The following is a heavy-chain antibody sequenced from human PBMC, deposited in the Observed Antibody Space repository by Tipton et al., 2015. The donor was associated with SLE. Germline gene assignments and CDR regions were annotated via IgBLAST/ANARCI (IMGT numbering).Heavy chain of an antibody. J-gene: IGHJ3*02. Sequence: QSGAEVKKPGSSVKVSCKASGGTFSSYAISWVRQAPGQGLEWMGGIIPIFGTANYAQKFQGRVTITADESTSTAYMELRSLRSEDTAGYYCARAHARGYCSGGSCTGGAFDIWGQGTMVTVSS. CDR2: IIPIFGTA. V-gene: IGHV1-69*01. CDR1: GGTFSSYA. D-gene: IGHD2-15*01. CDR3: ARAHARGYCSGGSCTGGAFDI.